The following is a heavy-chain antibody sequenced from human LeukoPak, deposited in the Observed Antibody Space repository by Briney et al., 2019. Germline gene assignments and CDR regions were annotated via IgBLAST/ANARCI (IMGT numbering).Heavy chain of an antibody. Sequence: SETLSLTCTVSGGSISSSSYYWGWIRQPPGKGLEWIGSIYYSGSTYYNPSLKSRVTISVDTSKNQFSLKLSSVTAADTAVYYCARVAYYYGSGTKLRWFDPWGQGTLVTVSS. V-gene: IGHV4-39*01. J-gene: IGHJ5*02. D-gene: IGHD3-10*01. CDR3: ARVAYYYGSGTKLRWFDP. CDR2: IYYSGST. CDR1: GGSISSSSYY.